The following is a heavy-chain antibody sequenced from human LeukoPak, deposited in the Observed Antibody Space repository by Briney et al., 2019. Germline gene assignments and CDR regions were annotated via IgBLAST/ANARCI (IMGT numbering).Heavy chain of an antibody. CDR3: AKDLLVQSPAASPFDY. CDR2: ISYDGSNK. D-gene: IGHD2-2*01. V-gene: IGHV3-30*18. Sequence: GGSLRLSCAASGFTFSSYGMHWVRQAPGKGLEWVAVISYDGSNKYYADSVKGRFTISRDNSKNTLYLQMNSLRAEDTAVYYCAKDLLVQSPAASPFDYWGQGTLVTVSS. CDR1: GFTFSSYG. J-gene: IGHJ4*02.